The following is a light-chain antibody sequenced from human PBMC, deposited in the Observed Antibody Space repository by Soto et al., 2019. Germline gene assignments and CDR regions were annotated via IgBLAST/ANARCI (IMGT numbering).Light chain of an antibody. Sequence: DIQLTQSPSFLSASVGDRVIITCRASQGIASSLAWYQQKPGKAPKLLIYSASTLHTGVPSRFSGRGSETKFTLTINSLQPEDFATYYCQQLSSYPRTFGQGTKVEIK. CDR3: QQLSSYPRT. CDR1: QGIASS. J-gene: IGKJ1*01. V-gene: IGKV1-9*01. CDR2: SAS.